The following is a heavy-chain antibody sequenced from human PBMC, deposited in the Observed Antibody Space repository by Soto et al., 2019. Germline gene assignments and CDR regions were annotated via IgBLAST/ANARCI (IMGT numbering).Heavy chain of an antibody. CDR1: GFTFSDYF. Sequence: QVHLVESGGGVVKPAGSLRLSCAASGFTFSDYFMSWIRQAPGKGLEWVSFISGSGDNIKYADSVKGRFTISIDNAKNSLYLQMNSLRDEDTAVYYCVRDSARIVVVPRVDGDNWFDPWGQGTLVTVSS. J-gene: IGHJ5*02. D-gene: IGHD2-2*01. CDR2: ISGSGDNI. V-gene: IGHV3-11*04. CDR3: VRDSARIVVVPRVDGDNWFDP.